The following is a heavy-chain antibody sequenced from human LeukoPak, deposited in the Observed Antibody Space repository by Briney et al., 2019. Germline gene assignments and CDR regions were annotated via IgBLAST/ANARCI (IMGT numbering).Heavy chain of an antibody. Sequence: SGTLSLTCVVSGGSISSLNWWSWVRQPPGKGLEWIGEIYHSGNINSNPSLTSRVTISLDESKNQFSLKVTSVTAADTAVYYCAGGHRHFYSYYFMDVWGKGATVTVSS. J-gene: IGHJ6*03. CDR3: AGGHRHFYSYYFMDV. D-gene: IGHD3-16*01. CDR2: IYHSGNI. V-gene: IGHV4-4*02. CDR1: GGSISSLNW.